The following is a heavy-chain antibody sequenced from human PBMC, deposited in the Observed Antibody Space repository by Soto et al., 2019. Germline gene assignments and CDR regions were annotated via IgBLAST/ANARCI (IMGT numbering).Heavy chain of an antibody. J-gene: IGHJ4*02. Sequence: GGSLRLSCAASGFTFSSYDMHWVRQATGKGLEWVSAIGTAGDTYYPGSVKGRFTISRENAKNSLYLQMNSLRAEDTAVYYCARSQYSSGEGGNFDYWGQGTLVTVSS. CDR3: ARSQYSSGEGGNFDY. CDR1: GFTFSSYD. CDR2: IGTAGDT. D-gene: IGHD6-19*01. V-gene: IGHV3-13*01.